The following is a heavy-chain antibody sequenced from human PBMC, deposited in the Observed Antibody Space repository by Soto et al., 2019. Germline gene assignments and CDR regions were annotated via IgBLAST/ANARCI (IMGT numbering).Heavy chain of an antibody. Sequence: KTSETLSLTCAVSGGSISSSNWWSWVRQPPGKGLEWIGEIYHSGSTNYNPSLKSRVTISVDKSKNQFSLKLSSVTAADTAVYYCARDYGSGSLRHFDYWGQGTLVTVSS. V-gene: IGHV4-4*02. CDR2: IYHSGST. J-gene: IGHJ4*02. CDR1: GGSISSSNW. D-gene: IGHD3-10*01. CDR3: ARDYGSGSLRHFDY.